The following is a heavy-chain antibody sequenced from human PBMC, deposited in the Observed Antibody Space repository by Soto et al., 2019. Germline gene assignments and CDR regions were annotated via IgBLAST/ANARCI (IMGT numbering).Heavy chain of an antibody. D-gene: IGHD1-26*01. V-gene: IGHV1-69*13. CDR3: ARAGNSGSYFGYFDY. J-gene: IGHJ4*02. CDR2: IIPIFGTA. Sequence: SVKVSCKASGGTFSSYAISWVRQAPGQGLEWMGGIIPIFGTANYAQKFQGRVTITADESTSTAYMELSSLRSEDTAVYYCARAGNSGSYFGYFDYWGQGTLVTVSS. CDR1: GGTFSSYA.